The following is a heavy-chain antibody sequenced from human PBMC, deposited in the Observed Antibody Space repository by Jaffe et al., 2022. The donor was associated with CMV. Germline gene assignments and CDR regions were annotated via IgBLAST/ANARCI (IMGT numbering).Heavy chain of an antibody. D-gene: IGHD4-17*01. Sequence: QVQLVESGGGVVQPGRSLRLSCAASGFTFSSYGMHWVRQAPGKGLEWVAVIWYDGSNKYYADSVKGRFTISRDNSKNTLYLQMNSLRAEDTAVYYCARELTVTTFYYYYGMDVWGQGTTVTVSS. CDR1: GFTFSSYG. V-gene: IGHV3-33*01. J-gene: IGHJ6*02. CDR2: IWYDGSNK. CDR3: ARELTVTTFYYYYGMDV.